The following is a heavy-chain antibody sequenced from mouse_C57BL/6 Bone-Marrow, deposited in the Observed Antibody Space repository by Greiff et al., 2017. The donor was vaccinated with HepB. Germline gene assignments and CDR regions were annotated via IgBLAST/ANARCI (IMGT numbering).Heavy chain of an antibody. CDR2: ISYDGSN. Sequence: EVHLVESGPGLVKPSQSLSLTCSVTGYSITSGYYWNWIRQFPGNKLEWMGYISYDGSNNYNPSLKNRISITRDTSKNQFFLKLNSVTTEDTATYYCAREAYGSSRFAYWGQGTLVTVSA. V-gene: IGHV3-6*01. CDR3: AREAYGSSRFAY. D-gene: IGHD1-1*01. CDR1: GYSITSGYY. J-gene: IGHJ3*01.